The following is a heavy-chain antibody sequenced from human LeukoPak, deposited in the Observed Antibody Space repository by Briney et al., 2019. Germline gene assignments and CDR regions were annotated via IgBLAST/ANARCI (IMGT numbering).Heavy chain of an antibody. V-gene: IGHV4-4*07. CDR3: ATASEKAFCSGHSPYYYYYYMDV. D-gene: IGHD3-3*01. J-gene: IGHJ6*03. CDR1: GGSISSYY. Sequence: SETLPLTCTVSGGSISSYYWSWIRQPAGKGLEWIGRIYTSGSTNYNPSLKRRVTNSVDTPKNEFSVKLSSVTPADTAVYYYATASEKAFCSGHSPYYYYYYMDVWGKGTTVTVSS. CDR2: IYTSGST.